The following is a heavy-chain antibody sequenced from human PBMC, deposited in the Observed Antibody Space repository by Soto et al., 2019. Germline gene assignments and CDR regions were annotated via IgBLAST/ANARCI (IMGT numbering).Heavy chain of an antibody. J-gene: IGHJ4*02. CDR1: GYTFTSYG. Sequence: ASVKVSCKASGYTFTSYGISWVRQAPGQGLEWMGWISAYNGNTNYAQKLQGRVTMTTDTSTSTAYMELRSLRSDDTAVYYCARDVQSIAVAGTAVDYWGQGTLVTSPQ. CDR3: ARDVQSIAVAGTAVDY. D-gene: IGHD6-19*01. V-gene: IGHV1-18*01. CDR2: ISAYNGNT.